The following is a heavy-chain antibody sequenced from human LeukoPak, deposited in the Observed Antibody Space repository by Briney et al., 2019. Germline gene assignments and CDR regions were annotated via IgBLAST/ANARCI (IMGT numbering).Heavy chain of an antibody. CDR1: GGSFSGYY. J-gene: IGHJ4*02. Sequence: PSETLSLTCAVYGGSFSGYYWSWIRQPPGKGLEWIGEINHSGSTNYNPSLKSRVTISVDTSKNQFSLKLSSVTAADTAVYYCARLSSLSQWPIDYWGQGTLVTVSS. CDR2: INHSGST. D-gene: IGHD6-19*01. V-gene: IGHV4-34*01. CDR3: ARLSSLSQWPIDY.